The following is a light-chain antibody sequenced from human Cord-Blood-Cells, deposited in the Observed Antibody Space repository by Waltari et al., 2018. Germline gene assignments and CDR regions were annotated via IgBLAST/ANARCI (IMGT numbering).Light chain of an antibody. CDR1: QSMSSW. V-gene: IGKV1-5*01. Sequence: DIQMNQSPSTLSASVGDRVTITCRASQSMSSWLAWYQQKPGKAPKLLIYDASSLESGVPSRFSGSGSGTEFTLHISSLQPDDFATYYCQQYNSYWTFGQGTKVEIK. J-gene: IGKJ1*01. CDR3: QQYNSYWT. CDR2: DAS.